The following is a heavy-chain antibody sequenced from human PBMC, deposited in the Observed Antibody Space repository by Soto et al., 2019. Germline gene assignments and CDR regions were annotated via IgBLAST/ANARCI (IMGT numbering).Heavy chain of an antibody. CDR1: AYTFASYG. V-gene: IGHV1-18*01. Sequence: QVQLVQSGGEVKTPGASVKVSCKASAYTFASYGISWVRQAPGQGLEWRGWISAYSGTTKYVQRFAGRVVLTTNTSTSTAYMELRSLTSDDTAVYYCARERECCNNDSPPPFAYWGQGTLVTVSS. D-gene: IGHD2-8*01. J-gene: IGHJ4*02. CDR3: ARERECCNNDSPPPFAY. CDR2: ISAYSGTT.